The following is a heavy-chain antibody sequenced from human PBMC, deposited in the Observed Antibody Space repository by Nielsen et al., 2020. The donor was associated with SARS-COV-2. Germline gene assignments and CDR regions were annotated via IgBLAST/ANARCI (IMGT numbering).Heavy chain of an antibody. D-gene: IGHD6-6*01. CDR1: GGSIRNTY. V-gene: IGHV4-59*01. Sequence: SETLSLTCAVSGGSIRNTYWSWIRQPPGKGLEWIAYIYYSGATNYNPSLKSRVTISADTSKNQFSLKLRSVTAADTAVYYCAREYSSSPGAFDIWGQGTMVTVSS. J-gene: IGHJ3*02. CDR3: AREYSSSPGAFDI. CDR2: IYYSGAT.